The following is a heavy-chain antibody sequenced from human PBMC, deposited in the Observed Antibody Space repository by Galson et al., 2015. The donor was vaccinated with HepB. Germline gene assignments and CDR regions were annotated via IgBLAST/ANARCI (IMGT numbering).Heavy chain of an antibody. CDR3: ATAGGFVVVPAAISVNYYYYGMDV. CDR1: GYTLTELS. D-gene: IGHD2-2*01. Sequence: SVKVSCKVSGYTLTELSMHWVRQAPGKGLEWMGGFDPEDGETIYAQKFQGRVTMTEDTSTDTAYMELSSLRSEDTAVYYCATAGGFVVVPAAISVNYYYYGMDVWGQGTTVTVSS. J-gene: IGHJ6*02. V-gene: IGHV1-24*01. CDR2: FDPEDGET.